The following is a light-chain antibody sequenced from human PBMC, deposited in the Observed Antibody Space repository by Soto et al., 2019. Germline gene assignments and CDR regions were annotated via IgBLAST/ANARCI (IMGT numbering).Light chain of an antibody. Sequence: EIVLTQSPGTLSLSPGERATLSCRASQSVSSSYLAWYQQTPGQAPRLLIYGASSRATVIPDRFSGSGSGTDFTLTISRLEPEDFAGYYCHQYESSPLTFGGGTKVEIK. CDR1: QSVSSSY. V-gene: IGKV3-20*01. CDR3: HQYESSPLT. CDR2: GAS. J-gene: IGKJ4*01.